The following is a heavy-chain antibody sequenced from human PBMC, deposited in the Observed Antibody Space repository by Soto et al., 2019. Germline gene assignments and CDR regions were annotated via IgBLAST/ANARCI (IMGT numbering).Heavy chain of an antibody. J-gene: IGHJ4*02. V-gene: IGHV3-7*01. CDR2: IKQDGSEK. CDR1: GFTFSSHW. CDR3: ARVYYDYIWGSYPLVY. D-gene: IGHD3-16*02. Sequence: GWSLRLSCAASGFTFSSHWMSWVSQAPGKGLEWLASIKQDGSEKHYVDSVKGRFTISRDNAKNSLYLQMNSLRVEDTAVYYCARVYYDYIWGSYPLVYWGQGTLVTVSS.